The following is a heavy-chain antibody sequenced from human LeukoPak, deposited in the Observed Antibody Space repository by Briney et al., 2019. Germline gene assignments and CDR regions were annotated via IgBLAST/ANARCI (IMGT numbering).Heavy chain of an antibody. Sequence: GGSLRLSCAASGFTFSSYAMTWVRQAPGKGLEWVSANSGSGGNTYYADSVKGRFTISRDNSKNTLYLHMNSLRAEDTAVYYCAKDKVGWYDSSGYSLFDYWGQGTLVTVPS. D-gene: IGHD3-22*01. CDR2: NSGSGGNT. CDR3: AKDKVGWYDSSGYSLFDY. V-gene: IGHV3-23*01. CDR1: GFTFSSYA. J-gene: IGHJ4*02.